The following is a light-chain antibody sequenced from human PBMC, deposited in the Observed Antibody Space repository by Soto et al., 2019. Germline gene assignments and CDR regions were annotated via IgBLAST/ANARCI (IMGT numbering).Light chain of an antibody. CDR2: GAS. Sequence: EIVLTQSPGTLSLSPGERATLSCRASQSVSSSYLAWYQQKPGQAPRLLIYGASSRATGIPDRFSGSGSGTDFTLVISRLEPEDFGVYYCQQYGSSPRLTFGVGTTVEIK. V-gene: IGKV3-20*01. CDR3: QQYGSSPRLT. CDR1: QSVSSSY. J-gene: IGKJ4*01.